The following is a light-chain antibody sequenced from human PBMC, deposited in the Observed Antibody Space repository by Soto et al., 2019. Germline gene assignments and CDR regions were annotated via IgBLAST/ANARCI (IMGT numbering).Light chain of an antibody. V-gene: IGLV2-14*03. CDR3: SSYTSSSTYVL. CDR1: SSDVGGYNY. J-gene: IGLJ2*01. Sequence: QSALTQPASVSGSPGQAITISCIGTSSDVGGYNYVSWYQHHPGKAPKLILYNVSDRPSGVSNRFSGSKSGNTASLTISGLQAEDEADYYCSSYTSSSTYVLFGGGTKVTVL. CDR2: NVS.